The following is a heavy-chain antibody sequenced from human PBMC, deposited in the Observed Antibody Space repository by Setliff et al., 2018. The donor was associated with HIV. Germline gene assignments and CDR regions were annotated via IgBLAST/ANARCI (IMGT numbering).Heavy chain of an antibody. Sequence: PSETLSLTCNVSDGSISSSSYYWAWIRQPPGKGLEWIGSIYYSGSTYYNPSLKSRVTISIDTSKNEFSLKLSSVTAADTAVYYCARDGRHDRNSWFITHQYFKHWGQGTLVTVSS. CDR2: IYYSGST. D-gene: IGHD6-13*01. CDR1: DGSISSSSYY. CDR3: ARDGRHDRNSWFITHQYFKH. J-gene: IGHJ1*01. V-gene: IGHV4-39*07.